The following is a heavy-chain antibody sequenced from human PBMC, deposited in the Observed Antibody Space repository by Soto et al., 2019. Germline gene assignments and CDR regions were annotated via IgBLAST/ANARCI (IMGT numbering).Heavy chain of an antibody. CDR3: PSPAMGT. CDR1: GYTFTSYG. J-gene: IGHJ5*02. D-gene: IGHD5-18*01. CDR2: ISAYNGNT. V-gene: IGHV1-18*04. Sequence: QVQLVQSGAEVKKPGASVKVSCKASGYTFTSYGINWVRQAPGQGLEWMGWISAYNGNTNYTQKLQGRVTMTTGTATNIAHMELRSLRSDYTAVYYCPSPAMGTWGQGTLVTVSS.